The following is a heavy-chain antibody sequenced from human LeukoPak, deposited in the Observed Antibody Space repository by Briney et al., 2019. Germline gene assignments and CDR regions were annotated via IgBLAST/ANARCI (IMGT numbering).Heavy chain of an antibody. D-gene: IGHD3-22*01. CDR3: AKGSHYYDSGGYYIEY. V-gene: IGHV3-30*18. J-gene: IGHJ4*02. CDR2: NSYDGSNQ. Sequence: PGRSLRLSCAASGFTFSSYGMHWVRQAPGKGLECVAVNSYDGSNQYYAVSVKGRFTISRDNSKNTLYLQMNSLRPDDTAVYFCAKGSHYYDSGGYYIEYWGQGTLVAVSS. CDR1: GFTFSSYG.